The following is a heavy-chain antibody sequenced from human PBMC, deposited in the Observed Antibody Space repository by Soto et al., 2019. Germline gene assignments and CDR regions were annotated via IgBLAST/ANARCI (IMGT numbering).Heavy chain of an antibody. V-gene: IGHV3-30*18. CDR1: GFTFSSYG. Sequence: QVQLVESGGGVVQPGRSLRLSCAASGFTFSSYGMHWVRQAPGKGLEWVAVISYDGSNKYYADSVKGRFTISRDKSKNTLYLQMNSLRAEDTAVYYCAKDSGGSSPAFDYWGQGTLVTVSS. CDR3: AKDSGGSSPAFDY. D-gene: IGHD1-26*01. CDR2: ISYDGSNK. J-gene: IGHJ4*02.